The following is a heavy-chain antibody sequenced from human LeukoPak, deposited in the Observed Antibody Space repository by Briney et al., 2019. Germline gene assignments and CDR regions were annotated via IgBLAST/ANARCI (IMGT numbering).Heavy chain of an antibody. V-gene: IGHV3-11*04. CDR1: GFNFRGYY. CDR2: ISDDSYRT. D-gene: IGHD2-15*01. J-gene: IGHJ4*02. Sequence: GGSLRLSCIASGFNFRGYYMGWIRQAPGKGLEWVSYISDDSYRTPYGDSVKGRFTISRDNAKNSLYLQMNSLRAEDTAVYYCARVTVVVAAALDCWGQGTLVTVSS. CDR3: ARVTVVVAAALDC.